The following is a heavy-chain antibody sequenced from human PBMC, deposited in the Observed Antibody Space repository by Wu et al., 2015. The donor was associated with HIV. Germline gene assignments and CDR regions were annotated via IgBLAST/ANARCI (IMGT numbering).Heavy chain of an antibody. J-gene: IGHJ4*02. CDR3: ARGLPLTLGTSFYFDH. Sequence: HVQLVQSGTEVKKPGASVKVSCRTSGYTFTTYSVNWVRQAPGQGLEWMGWIATYTGKTNFAQKFQGRVTMTTDTFTNTIYMELASLTFDDTAVYYCARGLPLTLGTSFYFDHWGQGTLVTVSS. V-gene: IGHV1-18*01. CDR2: IATYTGKT. D-gene: IGHD7-27*01. CDR1: GYTFTTYS.